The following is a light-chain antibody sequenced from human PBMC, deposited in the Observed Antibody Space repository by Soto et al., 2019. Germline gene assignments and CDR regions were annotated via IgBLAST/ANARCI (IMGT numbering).Light chain of an antibody. CDR1: QDISNY. V-gene: IGKV1-33*01. CDR3: QQYDNRT. CDR2: DAS. J-gene: IGKJ2*01. Sequence: DIQMTQSPSSLSASVGDRVTITCQASQDISNYLNWYQQKPGKAPKLLIYDASNLETGVPSRFSGSGSGTDFTFTISSLQPEDIATYYCQQYDNRTFGRGTKLEIK.